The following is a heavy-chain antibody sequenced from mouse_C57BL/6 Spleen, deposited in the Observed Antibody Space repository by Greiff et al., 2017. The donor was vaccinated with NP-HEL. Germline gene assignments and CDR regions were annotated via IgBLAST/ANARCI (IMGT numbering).Heavy chain of an antibody. CDR1: GYTFTSYW. CDR3: ARGGYYLAY. V-gene: IGHV1-64*01. D-gene: IGHD2-1*01. J-gene: IGHJ3*01. CDR2: IHPNSGST. Sequence: QVQLKQPGAELVKPGASVKLSCKASGYTFTSYWMHWVKQRPGQGLEWIGMIHPNSGSTNYNEKFKSKATLTVDKSSSTAYMQLSSLTSEDSAVYYCARGGYYLAYWGQGTLVTVSA.